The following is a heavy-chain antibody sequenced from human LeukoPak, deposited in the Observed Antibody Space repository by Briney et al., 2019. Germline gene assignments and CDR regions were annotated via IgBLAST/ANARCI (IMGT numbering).Heavy chain of an antibody. J-gene: IGHJ4*02. CDR1: GGSISSYY. CDR2: IYSRARI. Sequence: SETLSLTCTVSGGSISSYYWSWIRQPAGKGLELIGRIYSRARINYNPSLKSRVSMSIDTSTNQFSLKLSSVTAADTAVYYCAKYYDFWSGYFDQWGQGTLVTVSS. V-gene: IGHV4-4*07. D-gene: IGHD3-3*01. CDR3: AKYYDFWSGYFDQ.